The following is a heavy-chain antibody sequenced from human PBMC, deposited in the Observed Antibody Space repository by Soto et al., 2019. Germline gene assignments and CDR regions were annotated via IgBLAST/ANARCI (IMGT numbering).Heavy chain of an antibody. CDR1: GFTCSNYG. CDR2: IDYNEINQ. CDR3: ARDFCPVPTCYDL. J-gene: IGHJ4*02. Sequence: PGGSLRLSCVASGFTCSNYGMHWVRQAPGKGLEWGAGIDYNEINQYYIDPVKGRFPISRYQSKKPLYLQMNSLRAEDTAVYYCARDFCPVPTCYDLWGQGVLVTVSS. D-gene: IGHD2-2*01. V-gene: IGHV3-33*01.